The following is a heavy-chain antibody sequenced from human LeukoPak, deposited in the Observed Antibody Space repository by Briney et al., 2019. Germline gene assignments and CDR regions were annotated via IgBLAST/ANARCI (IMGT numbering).Heavy chain of an antibody. CDR3: ARTLSLDY. CDR2: ISSSSGTI. J-gene: IGHJ4*02. Sequence: GGSLRLSCAASGFTFSTYSMNWVRQAPGKGLEWVSYISSSSGTIYYAVSVKGRFTISRDNAKNSLYLRMSSLRDEDTAVYYCARTLSLDYWGQGTLVTVSS. CDR1: GFTFSTYS. V-gene: IGHV3-48*02.